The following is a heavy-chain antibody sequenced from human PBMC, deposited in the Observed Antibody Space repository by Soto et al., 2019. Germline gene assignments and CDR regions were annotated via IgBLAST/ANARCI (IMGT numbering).Heavy chain of an antibody. CDR1: GFTFSNYG. CDR2: IWYDGGYK. D-gene: IGHD5-12*01. CDR3: ARDQSGYNHLGDD. V-gene: IGHV3-33*01. Sequence: QVQLVESGGGVVQPGRSLRLSCAASGFTFSNYGMHWVRKAPGKGLEWVAVIWYDGGYKYADSVKGRFTISRDNSKNPLYLQMNSLRVEDTAVYYCARDQSGYNHLGDDWGQGTLVTVSS. J-gene: IGHJ4*02.